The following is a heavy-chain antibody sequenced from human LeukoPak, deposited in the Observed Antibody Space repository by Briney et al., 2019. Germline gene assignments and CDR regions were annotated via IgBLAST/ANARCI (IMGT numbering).Heavy chain of an antibody. CDR3: AYSVAPTFYDTSGSDTFDV. CDR1: GGSFSTSSLY. Sequence: PSETLSLTCTVSGGSFSTSSLYWGWLRQPPGRGLEWIATIYYSGSTYYNPSLKSRLTISLDTSKNQFSLKLTSVPAADTAVYYCAYSVAPTFYDTSGSDTFDVWGLGTMVTVSS. J-gene: IGHJ3*01. CDR2: IYYSGST. V-gene: IGHV4-39*01. D-gene: IGHD3-22*01.